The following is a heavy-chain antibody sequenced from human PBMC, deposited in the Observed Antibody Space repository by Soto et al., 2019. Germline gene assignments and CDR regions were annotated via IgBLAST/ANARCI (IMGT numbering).Heavy chain of an antibody. CDR2: INPNGGST. CDR1: GYTFTTYY. CDR3: ARAGYCSGGTCFHGNCDY. J-gene: IGHJ4*02. Sequence: QVQLVQSGAEVKRPRASVKVSCKASGYTFTTYYTHWVRQAAGQGLEWLGIINPNGGSTTYAQKFHGRVTMTRDTSTSTVYLELSSLRSEDTAVYYCARAGYCSGGTCFHGNCDYWGQGTLVTVSA. D-gene: IGHD2-15*01. V-gene: IGHV1-46*01.